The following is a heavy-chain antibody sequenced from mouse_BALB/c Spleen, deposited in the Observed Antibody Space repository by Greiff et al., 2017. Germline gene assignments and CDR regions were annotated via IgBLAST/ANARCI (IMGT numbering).Heavy chain of an antibody. CDR1: GYTFTEYI. V-gene: IGHV1-62-2*01. J-gene: IGHJ3*01. Sequence: LVESGAELVKPGASVKLSCKASGYTFTEYIIHWVKQRSGQGLEWIGWFYPGSGSIKYNEKFKDKATLTADKSSSTVYMELSRLTSEDSAVYFCARHEDSYYRYDGAWFAYWGQGTLVTVSA. D-gene: IGHD2-14*01. CDR3: ARHEDSYYRYDGAWFAY. CDR2: FYPGSGSI.